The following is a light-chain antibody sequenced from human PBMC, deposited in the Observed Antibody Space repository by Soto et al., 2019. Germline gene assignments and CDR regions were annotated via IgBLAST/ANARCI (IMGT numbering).Light chain of an antibody. V-gene: IGKV3-20*01. J-gene: IGKJ1*01. CDR2: GAS. Sequence: EIVLTQSPGTLSLSPGDRATLSCRASQSVRNNYLAWYQQKPGQAPRLLIYGASNRATGIPDRFGGSGSGTDFTLTISRLEPEDFAVYYCQQYGSSGTFGQGTKVELK. CDR3: QQYGSSGT. CDR1: QSVRNNY.